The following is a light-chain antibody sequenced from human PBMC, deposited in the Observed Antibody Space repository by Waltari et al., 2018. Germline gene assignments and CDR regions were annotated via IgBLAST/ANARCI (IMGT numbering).Light chain of an antibody. CDR1: QSVLYSSNNKNY. V-gene: IGKV4-1*01. CDR2: WAS. CDR3: QEYYGTPPDT. J-gene: IGKJ2*01. Sequence: DIVMTQSPDSLAVSLGERAPIHCKSSQSVLYSSNNKNYLAWYQQKPGQPPKLLIYWASTRESGVPDRFSGSGSGTDFTLTISSLQAEDVAVYYCQEYYGTPPDTFGQGTKLEIK.